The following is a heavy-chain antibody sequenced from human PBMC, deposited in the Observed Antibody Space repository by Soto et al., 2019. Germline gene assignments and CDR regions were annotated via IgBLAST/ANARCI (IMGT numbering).Heavy chain of an antibody. D-gene: IGHD3-3*01. CDR1: GFTFSSYW. V-gene: IGHV3-74*01. CDR3: ARDGGTYDFWSGYHSGIFGDV. J-gene: IGHJ6*02. Sequence: GGSLRLSCAASGFTFSSYWMHWVRQAPGKGLVWVSRINSDGSSTSYADSVKGRFTISRDNAKNTLYLQMNSLRAEDTAVYYCARDGGTYDFWSGYHSGIFGDVWGQGTTVTVSS. CDR2: INSDGSST.